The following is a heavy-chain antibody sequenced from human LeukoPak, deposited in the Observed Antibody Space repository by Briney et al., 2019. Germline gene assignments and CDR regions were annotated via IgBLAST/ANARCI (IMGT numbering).Heavy chain of an antibody. CDR1: GYTFTSYG. D-gene: IGHD6-19*01. J-gene: IGHJ4*02. V-gene: IGHV1-18*01. CDR3: TRGIAVAGIPIHY. Sequence: GESLNISFKAAGYTFTSYGISWVRQAPGQGLEWMGWISAYNGNTNYAQKLQGRVTMTTDTSTSTAYMELRGLRSDDTAVYYCTRGIAVAGIPIHYWGQGTLVTVSS. CDR2: ISAYNGNT.